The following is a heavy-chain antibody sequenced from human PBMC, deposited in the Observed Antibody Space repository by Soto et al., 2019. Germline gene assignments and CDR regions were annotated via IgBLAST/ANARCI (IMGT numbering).Heavy chain of an antibody. D-gene: IGHD3-3*01. CDR1: GYTFTSYA. V-gene: IGHV1-3*01. CDR2: INAGNGNT. CDR3: ARPGAFLSGLWGMDV. Sequence: ASVKVSCKASGYTFTSYAMHWVRQAPGQRLEWMGWINAGNGNTKYSQKFQGRVTITRDTSASTAYMELSSLRSEDTAVYYCARPGAFLSGLWGMDVWGQGTTVTVSS. J-gene: IGHJ6*02.